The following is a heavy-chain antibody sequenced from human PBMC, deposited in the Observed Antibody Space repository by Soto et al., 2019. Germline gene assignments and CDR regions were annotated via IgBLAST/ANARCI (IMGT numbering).Heavy chain of an antibody. J-gene: IGHJ4*02. CDR1: GDTFTDYY. CDR2: VNPSGGHT. V-gene: IGHV1-46*01. CDR3: ARGGHVVVVTAALDY. Sequence: QVQLMQSGAEVKKPGASVKVSCKASGDTFTDYYIHWVRQAPGQGLEWMGTVNPSGGHTTYAQHFLGRVTMTRDTSNSTLYMELTSLTSDDTAIYYCARGGHVVVVTAALDYWGKGTLVTVSS. D-gene: IGHD2-21*02.